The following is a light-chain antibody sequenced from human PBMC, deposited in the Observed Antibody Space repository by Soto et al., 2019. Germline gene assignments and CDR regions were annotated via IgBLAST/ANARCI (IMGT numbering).Light chain of an antibody. J-gene: IGKJ5*01. CDR3: QQYGSSPPIT. V-gene: IGKV3-20*01. CDR1: QSVSSSY. CDR2: GAS. Sequence: EIVLTQSPGTLSLSPGERATLSCRASQSVSSSYLAWYQQKPGQAPRLLIYGASSRATGIPDRFSGSGSGKDFTLTISRLEPEDLAVYYCQQYGSSPPITFGQGTRLEI.